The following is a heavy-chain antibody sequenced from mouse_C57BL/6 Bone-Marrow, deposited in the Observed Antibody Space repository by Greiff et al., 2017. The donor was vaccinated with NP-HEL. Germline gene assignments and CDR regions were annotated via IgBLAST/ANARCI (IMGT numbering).Heavy chain of an antibody. D-gene: IGHD1-2*01. J-gene: IGHJ2*01. Sequence: QVQLKQSGPELVKPGASVKISCKASGYAFSSSWMNWVKQRPGKGLEWIGRIYPGDGDTNYNGKFKGKATLTADKSSSTAYMQLSSLTTEDSAVYFGARWIHYSNDYWGQGTTLTVSS. CDR1: GYAFSSSW. V-gene: IGHV1-82*01. CDR2: IYPGDGDT. CDR3: ARWIHYSNDY.